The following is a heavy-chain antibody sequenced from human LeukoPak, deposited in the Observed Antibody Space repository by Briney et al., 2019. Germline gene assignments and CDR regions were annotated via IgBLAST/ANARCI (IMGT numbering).Heavy chain of an antibody. CDR3: ARGSGSAGYSSS. D-gene: IGHD6-13*01. Sequence: GASVKVSCKASGYTFASYDINWVRQATGQGLEWMGWMNPNSGNTGYAQKFQGRVTMTRNTSISTAYMELSSLRSEDTAVYYCARGSGSAGYSSSWGQGTLVTVSS. V-gene: IGHV1-8*01. CDR1: GYTFASYD. CDR2: MNPNSGNT. J-gene: IGHJ4*02.